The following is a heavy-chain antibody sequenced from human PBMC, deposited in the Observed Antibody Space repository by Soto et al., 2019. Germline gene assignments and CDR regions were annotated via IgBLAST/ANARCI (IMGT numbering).Heavy chain of an antibody. CDR1: GGTFSSYA. Sequence: GASVNVSCKASGGTFSSYAISWVRQAPGQGLEWMGGIIPIFGTANYAQKFQGRVTITADESTSTAYMELSSLRSEDTAVYYCARREVGPIAAHLRYYSYGMDVWGKGTKVTVSS. J-gene: IGHJ6*04. D-gene: IGHD6-6*01. CDR2: IIPIFGTA. CDR3: ARREVGPIAAHLRYYSYGMDV. V-gene: IGHV1-69*13.